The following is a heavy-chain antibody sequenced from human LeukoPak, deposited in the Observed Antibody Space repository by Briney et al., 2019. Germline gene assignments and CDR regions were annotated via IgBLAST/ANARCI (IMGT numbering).Heavy chain of an antibody. D-gene: IGHD2-2*01. V-gene: IGHV3-30*18. CDR3: AKKMPGSAVPVAD. Sequence: GGSLRLSCAASGFIFSTYGMHWVRQAPGKGLEWVAHISHDGSNKNCADSVKDRFTISRDNSKNTLYLQMNSLGAEDTAVYYCAKKMPGSAVPVADWGQGTLVTVSS. J-gene: IGHJ4*02. CDR1: GFIFSTYG. CDR2: ISHDGSNK.